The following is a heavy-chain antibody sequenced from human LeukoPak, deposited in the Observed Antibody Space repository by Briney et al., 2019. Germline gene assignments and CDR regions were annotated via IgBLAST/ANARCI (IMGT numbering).Heavy chain of an antibody. CDR3: ARDGGLGGFGAFDI. Sequence: GGSLRLSCVASGFTFSGSAMHWVRQASGKGLEWVARIRSKAGSYATEYAASVKGRFTISREDSKNTAYLQMNSLRAEDTAVYYCARDGGLGGFGAFDIWGQGTMVTVSS. CDR1: GFTFSGSA. CDR2: IRSKAGSYAT. J-gene: IGHJ3*02. D-gene: IGHD3-16*01. V-gene: IGHV3-73*01.